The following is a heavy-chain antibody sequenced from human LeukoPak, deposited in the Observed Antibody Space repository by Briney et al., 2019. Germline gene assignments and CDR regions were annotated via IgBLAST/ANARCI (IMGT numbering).Heavy chain of an antibody. V-gene: IGHV4-59*01. D-gene: IGHD6-6*01. J-gene: IGHJ4*02. CDR3: ARGVEYSSSSGLGY. CDR2: IYYSGST. CDR1: GGSISSYY. Sequence: SETLSLTCTVSGGSISSYYWSWIRPPPGKGLEWIGYIYYSGSTNYNPSLKSRVTISVDTSKNQFSLKLSSVTAADTAVYYCARGVEYSSSSGLGYWGQGTLVTVSS.